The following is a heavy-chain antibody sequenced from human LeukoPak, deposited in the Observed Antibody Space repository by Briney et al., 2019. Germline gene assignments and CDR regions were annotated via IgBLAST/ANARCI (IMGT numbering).Heavy chain of an antibody. Sequence: SETLSLTCAVYGGFFSGYYWSWIRQPPGKGLEWIGYIYHSGSTYYNPSLKSRVTISVDRSKNQFSLKLSSVTAADTAVYYCARDIVVVPAAGGGTGFDPWGQGTLVTVSS. CDR1: GGFFSGYY. CDR2: IYHSGST. J-gene: IGHJ5*02. V-gene: IGHV4-34*01. CDR3: ARDIVVVPAAGGGTGFDP. D-gene: IGHD2-2*01.